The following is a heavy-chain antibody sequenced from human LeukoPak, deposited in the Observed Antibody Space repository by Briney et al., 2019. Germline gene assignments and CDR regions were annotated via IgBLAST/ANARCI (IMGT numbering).Heavy chain of an antibody. CDR3: ARGGRYYDS. J-gene: IGHJ4*02. CDR1: GFIFNSYW. Sequence: GGSLRLSCAASGFIFNSYWMNWLRQAPGKGLEWVANVDQDGSEKYYVGSVKGRFTISRDNAKNSLYLQMNSLRAEDTAVYYCARGGRYYDSWGQGTLVTVSS. D-gene: IGHD3-22*01. CDR2: VDQDGSEK. V-gene: IGHV3-7*01.